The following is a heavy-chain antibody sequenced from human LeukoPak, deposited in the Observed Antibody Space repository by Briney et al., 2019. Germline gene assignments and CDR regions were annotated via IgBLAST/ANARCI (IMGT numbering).Heavy chain of an antibody. CDR3: VTSTGQQFIPYDY. J-gene: IGHJ4*02. CDR1: GFYVSSNY. D-gene: IGHD6-13*01. CDR2: IYGADAA. V-gene: IGHV3-66*02. Sequence: PGGSLRLSCAASGFYVSSNYMTWIRQAPGKGLEWVSLIYGADAAYYAESVRGRFMISRDNLKNTLFLQMNSLRVEDTALYYCVTSTGQQFIPYDYWGQGTHVTVSS.